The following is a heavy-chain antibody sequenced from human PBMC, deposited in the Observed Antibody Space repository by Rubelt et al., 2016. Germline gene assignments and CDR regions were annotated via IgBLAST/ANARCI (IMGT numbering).Heavy chain of an antibody. CDR1: GGSISSYY. D-gene: IGHD1-7*01. V-gene: IGHV4-59*01. CDR3: ARANGELPYYFYGLDV. CDR2: INYREST. Sequence: QVQLQESGPGLVKPSETLSLTCTVSGGSISSYYWSWIRQPPGKGLEWIGYINYRESTNYNPSLKSRFTISVDTSKKQFSLKLSSVTAADTAVYYCARANGELPYYFYGLDVWGQGTLVTVSS. J-gene: IGHJ6*02.